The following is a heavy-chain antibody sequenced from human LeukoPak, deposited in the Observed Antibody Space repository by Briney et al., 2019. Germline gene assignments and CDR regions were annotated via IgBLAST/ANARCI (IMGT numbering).Heavy chain of an antibody. Sequence: GGSLRLSCAASGFTFSSYGMHWVRQAPGKGLXXXXXXWYDGSNKYYXXXXKXXXXISRDNSKNTLYLQMNSLRAEDTAVYYCARAGRLMWELLLYFDYWGQGTLVTVSS. J-gene: IGHJ4*02. D-gene: IGHD1-26*01. CDR1: GFTFSSYG. CDR3: ARAGRLMWELLLYFDY. CDR2: XWYDGSNK. V-gene: IGHV3-33*01.